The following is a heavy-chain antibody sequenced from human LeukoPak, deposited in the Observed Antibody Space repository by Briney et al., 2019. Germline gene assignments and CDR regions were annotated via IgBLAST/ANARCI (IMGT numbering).Heavy chain of an antibody. J-gene: IGHJ4*02. D-gene: IGHD2/OR15-2a*01. CDR2: IYYSGST. V-gene: IGHV4-31*03. CDR1: GGSISSGGYY. CDR3: ATLIGSHSPFDY. Sequence: SETLSPTCTVSGGSISSGGYYWSWIRQHPGKGLEWIGYIYYSGSTYYNPSLKSRVTISVDTSKNQFSLKLSSVTAADTAVYYCATLIGSHSPFDYWGQGTLVTVSS.